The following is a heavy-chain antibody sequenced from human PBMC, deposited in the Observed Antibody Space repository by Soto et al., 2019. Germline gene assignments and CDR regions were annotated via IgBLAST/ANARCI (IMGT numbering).Heavy chain of an antibody. Sequence: EVQLLESGGGLAQPGGALRLSCAASEFTFGMYGMAWVRQAPGKGLGWVSAIDSTGTYTWYAVSVKGRFTISRDNSGNTLYLQISSLRAEDTAVYYCAKEGGFREPFDYWGQGTLVTVSS. J-gene: IGHJ4*02. V-gene: IGHV3-23*05. CDR1: EFTFGMYG. CDR2: IDSTGTYT. CDR3: AKEGGFREPFDY.